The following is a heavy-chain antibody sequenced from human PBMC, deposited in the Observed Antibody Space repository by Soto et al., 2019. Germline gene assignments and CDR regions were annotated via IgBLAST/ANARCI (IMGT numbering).Heavy chain of an antibody. CDR3: ATGFRTSTNYFDY. V-gene: IGHV3-30*03. CDR2: KTLDGNNH. J-gene: IGHJ4*02. D-gene: IGHD2-8*01. Sequence: PGGSLRLSCAASGFTFSNYGIPWVRQAPGKGLQWVAVKTLDGNNHQYAESVNGSFTISRDNAKHTVYLQMNSLRAEETDVYYCATGFRTSTNYFDYWGQGTLVTVSS. CDR1: GFTFSNYG.